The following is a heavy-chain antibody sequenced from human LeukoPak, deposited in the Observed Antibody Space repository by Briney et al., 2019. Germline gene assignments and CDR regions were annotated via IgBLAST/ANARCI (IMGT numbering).Heavy chain of an antibody. D-gene: IGHD5-18*01. V-gene: IGHV3-74*01. CDR3: ARGYSYGYRIDY. Sequence: PGGSLRLSCAASGLTFSSYWLHWVRQAPGKGLVWVPRINSDGSSTSYTDSVEGRFTISRDNAKNTLYLQMNSLRAEDTAVYYCARGYSYGYRIDYWGQGTLVTVSS. CDR1: GLTFSSYW. J-gene: IGHJ4*02. CDR2: INSDGSST.